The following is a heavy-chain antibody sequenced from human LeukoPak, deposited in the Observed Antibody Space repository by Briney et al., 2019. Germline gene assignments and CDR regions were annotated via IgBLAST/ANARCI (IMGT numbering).Heavy chain of an antibody. CDR2: IRYDGSNK. J-gene: IGHJ5*02. V-gene: IGHV3-30*02. CDR1: GFTFSSYG. Sequence: GGSLRLSSAASGFTFSSYGMHWVRQAPGKGLEWVAFIRYDGSNKYYADSVKGRFTISRDNSKNTLYLQMNSLRAEDTAVYYCAKDPRSYSSSSGGWFDPWGQGTLVTVSS. D-gene: IGHD6-6*01. CDR3: AKDPRSYSSSSGGWFDP.